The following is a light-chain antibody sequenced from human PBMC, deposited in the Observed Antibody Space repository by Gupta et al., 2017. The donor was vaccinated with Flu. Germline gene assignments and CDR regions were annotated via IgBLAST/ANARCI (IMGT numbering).Light chain of an antibody. V-gene: IGKV3-15*01. Sequence: PATLSVSPGERATLSCRASQSVSSNLAWYQQKPGQAPRLRIYGASTRATGIPARFSGSGSGTEFTLTISSLQSEDFAVYYCQQEKNCLGTFGQGTKVEIK. J-gene: IGKJ1*01. CDR2: GAS. CDR3: QQEKNCLGT. CDR1: QSVSSN.